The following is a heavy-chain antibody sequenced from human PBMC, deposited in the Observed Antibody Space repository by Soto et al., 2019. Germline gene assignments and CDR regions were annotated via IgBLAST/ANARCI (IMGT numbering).Heavy chain of an antibody. CDR2: ISGSGSTI. V-gene: IGHV3-48*03. J-gene: IGHJ5*02. Sequence: EVQLVESGGGLVQPGGSLRLSCVASGFTFSSYEMNWVRQAPGKGLEWVSYISGSGSTIYYADSVKGRFTISRDNAKNSLYLEMNSLRAEDTAVYYCARVKVIAVTGVPRWVDPWGQGTLVTVSS. D-gene: IGHD6-19*01. CDR3: ARVKVIAVTGVPRWVDP. CDR1: GFTFSSYE.